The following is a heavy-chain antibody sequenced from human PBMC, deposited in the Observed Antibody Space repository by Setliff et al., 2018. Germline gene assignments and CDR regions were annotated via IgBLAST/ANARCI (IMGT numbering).Heavy chain of an antibody. CDR1: SYIFSSYG. Sequence: ASVKVSCKASSYIFSSYGISWVRQAPGQGLEWMGWISAYNGDTNYAQNLQGRVTMTTDASTSTAYMELRSLRSDDTAVYYCARDRRNIVVAVVNAAFDIWGQGTMVTVS. V-gene: IGHV1-18*01. CDR3: ARDRRNIVVAVVNAAFDI. D-gene: IGHD2-15*01. J-gene: IGHJ3*02. CDR2: ISAYNGDT.